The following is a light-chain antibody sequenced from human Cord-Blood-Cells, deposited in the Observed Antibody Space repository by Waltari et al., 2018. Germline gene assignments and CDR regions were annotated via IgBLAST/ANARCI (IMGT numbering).Light chain of an antibody. V-gene: IGKV1-5*03. CDR3: QQYNSYSWT. Sequence: DIQRTQSPTTLSASVGDRVTITCRASQRLSIWLAWYPQKPGKAPKLLIYKASSLESGVPSRFSGSGSGTEFTLTISSLQPDDFATYYCQQYNSYSWTFGQGTKVEIK. CDR1: QRLSIW. CDR2: KAS. J-gene: IGKJ1*01.